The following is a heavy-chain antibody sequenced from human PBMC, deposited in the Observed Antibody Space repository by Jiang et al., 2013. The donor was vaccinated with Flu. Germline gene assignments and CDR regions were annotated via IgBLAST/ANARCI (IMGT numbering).Heavy chain of an antibody. CDR1: GFTFSDYY. J-gene: IGHJ3*02. Sequence: VQLLESGGGLVKPGGSLRLSCAASGFTFSDYYMSWIRQAPGKGLEWVSYISSSGSTIYYADSVKGRFTISRDNAKNSLYLQMNSLRAEDTAVYYCARDKSTTVVTRDAFDIWGQGTMVTVSS. D-gene: IGHD4-23*01. CDR2: ISSSGSTI. CDR3: ARDKSTTVVTRDAFDI. V-gene: IGHV3-11*04.